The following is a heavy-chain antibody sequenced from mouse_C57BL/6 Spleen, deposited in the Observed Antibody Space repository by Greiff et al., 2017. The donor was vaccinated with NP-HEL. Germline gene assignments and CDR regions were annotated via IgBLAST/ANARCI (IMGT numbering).Heavy chain of an antibody. V-gene: IGHV1-69*01. D-gene: IGHD3-2*02. CDR3: ARGGLRLRGDYFDY. CDR2: IDPSDSYT. J-gene: IGHJ2*01. CDR1: GYTFTSYW. Sequence: QVQLQQPGAELVMPGASVKLSCKASGYTFTSYWMHWVKQRPGQGLEWIGEIDPSDSYTNYNQKFKGKSTLTVDKSSSTAYMQLSSLTSADSAVYYCARGGLRLRGDYFDYWGQGTTLTVSS.